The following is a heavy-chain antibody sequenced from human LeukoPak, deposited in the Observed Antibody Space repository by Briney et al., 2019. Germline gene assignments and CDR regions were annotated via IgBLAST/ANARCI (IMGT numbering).Heavy chain of an antibody. D-gene: IGHD4-17*01. Sequence: ASVKVSCKASGYTFTSYGISWVRQAPGQGLEWMGWISAYNGNTNYAQKLQGRVTMTTDTSTSTAYMELRSLRSDDTAVYYCARDCTTVTTWFDWFDPWGQGTLVTVSS. CDR3: ARDCTTVTTWFDWFDP. J-gene: IGHJ5*02. CDR2: ISAYNGNT. CDR1: GYTFTSYG. V-gene: IGHV1-18*01.